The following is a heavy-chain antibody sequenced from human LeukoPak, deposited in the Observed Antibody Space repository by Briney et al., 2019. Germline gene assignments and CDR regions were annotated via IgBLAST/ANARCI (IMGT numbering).Heavy chain of an antibody. D-gene: IGHD3-22*01. Sequence: GGSLRLSCGVSGVIFRLSDVQGAREARGKGLEGVAYMSSPSARSTIHYADSAKGQFTSSRDSANNTPYLQLDSLRAGDTAYYYCATTLDNTGYYFGPWGPGNLVTVSS. CDR2: MSSPSARSTI. V-gene: IGHV3-48*03. CDR1: GVIFRLSD. CDR3: ATTLDNTGYYFGP. J-gene: IGHJ5*02.